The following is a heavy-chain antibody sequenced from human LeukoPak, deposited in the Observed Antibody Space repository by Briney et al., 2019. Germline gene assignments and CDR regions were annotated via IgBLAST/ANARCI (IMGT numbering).Heavy chain of an antibody. Sequence: PGGSLRLSCAASGFMFSSHSMNWVRQAPGKGLEWVSSVSSGSSYIDYADSVKGRFTISRDNAKKSLWLQMNSLRVEDTAVYYCVRESSRIAARHLDYWGQGTPVTVSS. CDR3: VRESSRIAARHLDY. CDR2: VSSGSSYI. D-gene: IGHD6-6*01. CDR1: GFMFSSHS. V-gene: IGHV3-21*01. J-gene: IGHJ4*02.